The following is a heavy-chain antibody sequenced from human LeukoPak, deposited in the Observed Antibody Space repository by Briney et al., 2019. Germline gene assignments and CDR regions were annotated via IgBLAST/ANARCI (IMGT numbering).Heavy chain of an antibody. D-gene: IGHD6-19*01. CDR1: GGSISSYY. J-gene: IGHJ4*02. Sequence: SETLSLTCTVSGGSISSYYWSWIRQPAGKGLEWIGSIYHSGSTYYNPSLKSRVTISVDTSKNQFSLKLSSVTAADTAVYYCAREGYSSGWYDEGWGQGTLVTVSS. V-gene: IGHV4-4*07. CDR3: AREGYSSGWYDEG. CDR2: IYHSGST.